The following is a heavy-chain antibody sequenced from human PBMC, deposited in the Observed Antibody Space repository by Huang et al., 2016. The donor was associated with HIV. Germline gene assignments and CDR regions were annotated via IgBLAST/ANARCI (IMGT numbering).Heavy chain of an antibody. J-gene: IGHJ1*01. CDR1: GDSINSNTFY. V-gene: IGHV4-39*02. Sequence: LQESGPGLVGPSETLSLTCAVSGDSINSNTFYWGWSRRPPGKALEWIGRIYYSGTTYYNPALKRRARIAVDASKNRIFLHLRSVTAADTGVYYCARTGVAVSDDPEYFQHWGQGALVTIS. D-gene: IGHD3-3*01. CDR3: ARTGVAVSDDPEYFQH. CDR2: IYYSGTT.